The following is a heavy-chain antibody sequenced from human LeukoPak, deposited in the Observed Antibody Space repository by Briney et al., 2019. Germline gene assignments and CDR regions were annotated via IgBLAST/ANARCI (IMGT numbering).Heavy chain of an antibody. V-gene: IGHV4-61*01. CDR3: ARQSAGFDY. CDR1: GGSVSSDNSY. Sequence: SETLSLTCTVSGGSVSSDNSYWNWIRQPPGTGLEWIGSVHYTGTTYVNPSLKSRLNISLDTSKNQFSLKLTSVTAADTAMYYCARQSAGFDYWGNGTLVAVSS. CDR2: VHYTGTT. J-gene: IGHJ4*01.